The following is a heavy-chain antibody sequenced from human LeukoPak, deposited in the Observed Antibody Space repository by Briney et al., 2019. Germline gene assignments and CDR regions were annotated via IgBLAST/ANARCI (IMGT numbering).Heavy chain of an antibody. CDR3: AKGSLDSSGYYAY. CDR2: SSSSGSTI. J-gene: IGHJ4*02. Sequence: GGSLRLSCAASGFTLSDYYMSWIRQAPGKGLEWVSYSSSSGSTIYYADSVKGRFTISRDNSKNTLYLQMNSLRAEDTAVYYCAKGSLDSSGYYAYWGQGTLVTVSS. CDR1: GFTLSDYY. D-gene: IGHD3-22*01. V-gene: IGHV3-11*01.